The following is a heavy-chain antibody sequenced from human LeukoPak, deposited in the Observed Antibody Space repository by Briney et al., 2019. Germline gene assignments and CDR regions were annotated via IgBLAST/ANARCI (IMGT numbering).Heavy chain of an antibody. D-gene: IGHD6-19*01. CDR1: GFTFSSYS. CDR2: ISSSSSYI. J-gene: IGHJ4*02. V-gene: IGHV3-21*01. CDR3: ARELTGIAVAGRGAFGY. Sequence: GGSLRLSCAASGFTFSSYSMNWVRQAPGKGLEWVSSISSSSSYIYYADSVKGRLTISRDNAKNSLYLQMNSLRAEDTAVYYCARELTGIAVAGRGAFGYWGQGTLVTVSS.